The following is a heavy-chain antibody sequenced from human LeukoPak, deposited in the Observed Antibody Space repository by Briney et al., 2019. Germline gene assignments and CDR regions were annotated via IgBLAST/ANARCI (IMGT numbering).Heavy chain of an antibody. J-gene: IGHJ4*02. D-gene: IGHD5/OR15-5a*01. V-gene: IGHV4-59*01. CDR3: ARGYGPRFLDY. CDR1: GGSISSYY. Sequence: SETLFLTCTVSGGSISSYYWSWIRQPPGKGLEWIGYIYYSGSTNYNPSLKSRVTISVDTSKNQFSLKLSSVTAADTAVYYCARGYGPRFLDYWGQGTLVTVSS. CDR2: IYYSGST.